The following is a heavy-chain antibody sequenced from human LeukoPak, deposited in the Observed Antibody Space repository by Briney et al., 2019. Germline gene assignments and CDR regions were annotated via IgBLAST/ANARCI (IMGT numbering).Heavy chain of an antibody. V-gene: IGHV3-21*04. J-gene: IGHJ4*02. Sequence: GGSLRLSCAASGFTFSSYSMNWVRQAPGKGLEWVSSISSSSSYIYYADSVEGRFTISRDNAKNSLYLQMNSLRAEDTAVYYCARDYDFWSGYYILPFDYWGQGTLVTVSS. CDR2: ISSSSSYI. CDR1: GFTFSSYS. D-gene: IGHD3-3*01. CDR3: ARDYDFWSGYYILPFDY.